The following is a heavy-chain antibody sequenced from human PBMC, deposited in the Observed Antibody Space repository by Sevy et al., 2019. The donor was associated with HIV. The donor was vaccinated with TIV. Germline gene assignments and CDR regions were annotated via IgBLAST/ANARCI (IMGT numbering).Heavy chain of an antibody. J-gene: IGHJ3*01. Sequence: GGSLRLSCAASGFTFDDYGMHWVRQAPGKGLEWVSGLTWTSSSIAYADSVKGRLTVSRDNAKKFLYLQMSNLRTDDTALYYCAKGTMRAAMDIYEPFDAWGQGTMVTVSS. CDR1: GFTFDDYG. D-gene: IGHD6-25*01. V-gene: IGHV3-9*01. CDR2: LTWTSSSI. CDR3: AKGTMRAAMDIYEPFDA.